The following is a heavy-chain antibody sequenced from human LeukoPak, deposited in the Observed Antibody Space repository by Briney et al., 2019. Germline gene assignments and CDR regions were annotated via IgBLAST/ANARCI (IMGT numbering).Heavy chain of an antibody. CDR3: ARDQRWLGADAFDI. CDR1: GYTFTSYG. D-gene: IGHD6-19*01. J-gene: IGHJ3*02. V-gene: IGHV1-18*01. CDR2: ISAYNGNT. Sequence: ASVKVSCKASGYTFTSYGISWERQAPGQGLEWMGWISAYNGNTNYAQKLQGRVTMTTDTSTSTAYMELRSLRSDDTAVYYCARDQRWLGADAFDIWGQGTMVTVSS.